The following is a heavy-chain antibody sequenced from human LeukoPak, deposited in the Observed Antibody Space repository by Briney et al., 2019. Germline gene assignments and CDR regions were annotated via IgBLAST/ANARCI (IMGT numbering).Heavy chain of an antibody. CDR2: IYSGSST. D-gene: IGHD3-22*01. CDR3: ARGGHDSSGDYYFDY. V-gene: IGHV3-53*01. Sequence: PGGSQRLSCAASGFTVSNNYMSWVRQAPGKGLEWVSVIYSGSSTYYADSVKGRFTISRDNSKNTLYLQMNSLRAEDTAVYYCARGGHDSSGDYYFDYWGQGTLVTVSS. CDR1: GFTVSNNY. J-gene: IGHJ4*02.